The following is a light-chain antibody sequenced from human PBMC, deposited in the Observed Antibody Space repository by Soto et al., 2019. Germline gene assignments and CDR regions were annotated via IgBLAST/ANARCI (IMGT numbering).Light chain of an antibody. CDR3: QQVDKWALT. CDR1: HSVSTN. CDR2: GAS. Sequence: EIVMTQSPATLSVSPGERATLSCRASHSVSTNLAWYQQKPGQVPRLLIYGASTRDPGIPARFSGSGSGTEFTVTISSLQAEDFVVYYFQQVDKWALTFGQGTRLEIK. J-gene: IGKJ5*01. V-gene: IGKV3-15*01.